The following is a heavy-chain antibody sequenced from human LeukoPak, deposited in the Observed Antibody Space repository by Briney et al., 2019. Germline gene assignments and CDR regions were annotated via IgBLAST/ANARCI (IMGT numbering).Heavy chain of an antibody. D-gene: IGHD1-26*01. CDR3: AKDSGSYPRPNYFDY. V-gene: IGHV3-23*01. Sequence: GGSLRLSCAASGFTVSSNYMSWVRQAPGQGLEWVSAISGSGGSTYYADSVKGRFTISRDNSKNTLYLQMNSLRAEDTAVYYCAKDSGSYPRPNYFDYWGQGTLVTVSS. CDR1: GFTVSSNY. J-gene: IGHJ4*02. CDR2: ISGSGGST.